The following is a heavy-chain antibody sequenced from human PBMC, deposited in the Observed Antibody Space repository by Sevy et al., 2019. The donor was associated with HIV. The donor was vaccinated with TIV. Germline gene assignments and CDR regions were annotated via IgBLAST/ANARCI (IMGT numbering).Heavy chain of an antibody. CDR3: ARTSPYFYYGMDV. V-gene: IGHV4-59*01. CDR2: FYYSGST. CDR1: GDTFSGYY. J-gene: IGHJ6*02. Sequence: SETLSLTCTASGDTFSGYYWSWIRQPPGKGLEWIGYFYYSGSTNYNPSLKGQVSISVDTSKNQVSIKLSSVTAADTAGYFWARTSPYFYYGMDVWGQGTPVTVSS. D-gene: IGHD4-17*01.